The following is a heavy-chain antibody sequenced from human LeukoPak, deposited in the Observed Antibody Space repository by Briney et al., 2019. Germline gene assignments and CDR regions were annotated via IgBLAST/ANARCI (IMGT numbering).Heavy chain of an antibody. CDR1: GFTFSRYA. CDR2: ISGSGGST. J-gene: IGHJ5*02. V-gene: IGHV3-23*01. CDR3: AKQQLVLGWLDP. D-gene: IGHD6-13*01. Sequence: GGSLRLSCAASGFTFSRYAMSWVRQAPGKGLEWVSAISGSGGSTYYADSVKGRFTISRDNSKNTLYLRMNSLRAEDTAVYYCAKQQLVLGWLDPWGQGTLVTVSS.